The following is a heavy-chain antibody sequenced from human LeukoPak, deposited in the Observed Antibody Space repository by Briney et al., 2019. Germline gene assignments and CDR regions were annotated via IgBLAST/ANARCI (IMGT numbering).Heavy chain of an antibody. J-gene: IGHJ4*02. Sequence: GASVKVSCKASGYSFTTNAITWVRQAPGQGLEWVGWISVNNVNTDYAQKVQGRVTMTTDTSTSTAYMELKSLRSDDTAVYYCARSYSWNYAFDYWGQGTLVTVSS. D-gene: IGHD1-26*01. CDR2: ISVNNVNT. V-gene: IGHV1-18*01. CDR3: ARSYSWNYAFDY. CDR1: GYSFTTNA.